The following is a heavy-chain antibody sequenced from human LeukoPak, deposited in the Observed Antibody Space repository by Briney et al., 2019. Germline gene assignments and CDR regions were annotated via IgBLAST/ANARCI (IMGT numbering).Heavy chain of an antibody. CDR1: GFIFSDYW. J-gene: IGHJ4*02. Sequence: GSLRLSCAASGFIFSDYWMHWVRQGPGKGLVWVSRIKSDGSSTSYADSAKGRFTISRDNAKNTVYVHMNSLRDEDTAVYYCARGGRYAYFLDYWGQGTLVTVSS. CDR2: IKSDGSST. V-gene: IGHV3-74*01. D-gene: IGHD3-16*01. CDR3: ARGGRYAYFLDY.